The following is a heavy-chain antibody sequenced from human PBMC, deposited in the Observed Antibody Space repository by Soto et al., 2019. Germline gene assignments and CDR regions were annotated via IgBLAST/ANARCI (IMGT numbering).Heavy chain of an antibody. V-gene: IGHV4-59*01. J-gene: IGHJ5*02. CDR3: ARKVPRSAGGGNGFDP. CDR2: IYYSGST. Sequence: SETLSLTCTVSGGSISGYYRSWIRQAPGKGLEWVAYIYYSGSTNYNPSLKSRVTISLDTSKSQFSLKLSSVTAADSAVYYCARKVPRSAGGGNGFDPWGQGSLVTVSS. D-gene: IGHD2-2*01. CDR1: GGSISGYY.